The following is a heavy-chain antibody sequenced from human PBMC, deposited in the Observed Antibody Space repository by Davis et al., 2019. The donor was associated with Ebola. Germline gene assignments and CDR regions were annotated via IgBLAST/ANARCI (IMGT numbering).Heavy chain of an antibody. V-gene: IGHV3-7*03. CDR1: GFTFSGSW. CDR3: ARDVLLWFGELFYGDWFDP. D-gene: IGHD3-10*01. Sequence: GGSLRLSCAASGFTFSGSWMSWVRQAPGKGLEWVANIKQDGSEKYYVDSVKGRFTISRDNAKNSLYLQMNSLRAEDTAVYYCARDVLLWFGELFYGDWFDPWGQGTLVTVSS. J-gene: IGHJ5*02. CDR2: IKQDGSEK.